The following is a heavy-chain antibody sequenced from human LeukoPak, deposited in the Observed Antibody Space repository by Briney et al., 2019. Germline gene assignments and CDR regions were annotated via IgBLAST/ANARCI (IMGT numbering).Heavy chain of an antibody. Sequence: GGSLRLSCAASGFIFSSYAMSWVRQAPGKGLEWVSAISSSGGSTYYADSVKGRFTISRDNANNTLYLQMNSLRAEDTAVYYCAKGYCSGGSCYSGLFDYWGQGTLVTVSS. CDR3: AKGYCSGGSCYSGLFDY. J-gene: IGHJ4*02. CDR2: ISSSGGST. V-gene: IGHV3-23*01. D-gene: IGHD2-15*01. CDR1: GFIFSSYA.